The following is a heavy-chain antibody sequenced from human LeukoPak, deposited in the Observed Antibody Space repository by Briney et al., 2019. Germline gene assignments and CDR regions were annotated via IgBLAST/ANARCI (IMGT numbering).Heavy chain of an antibody. D-gene: IGHD3-3*01. V-gene: IGHV3-23*01. CDR1: GFTFGSYA. Sequence: GGSLRLSCEASGFTFGSYAMYWVRQAPGKGLEWVAGIFGSGGSPHYADSVRGRFTISRDNSKNTVYLQINSLRVEDTAVYFCAKLGYYDFWSNYLVFDNWGQGTLVTVSS. J-gene: IGHJ4*02. CDR3: AKLGYYDFWSNYLVFDN. CDR2: IFGSGGSP.